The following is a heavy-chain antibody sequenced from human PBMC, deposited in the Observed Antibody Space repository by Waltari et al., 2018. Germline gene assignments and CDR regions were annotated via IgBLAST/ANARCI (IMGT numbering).Heavy chain of an antibody. J-gene: IGHJ3*01. CDR3: ATYIGASVGTAAFDV. Sequence: QLQLQESGPGLVKPSETLSLTCSVSGDSITSNRHYWGWIRQPPGQGLEWIGTVSYSGATYSSPSLRSRVTISRDTSKNQLSLKLGSVTAADMAVYYCATYIGASVGTAAFDVWGQGTMVTVSS. CDR1: GDSITSNRHY. V-gene: IGHV4-39*01. D-gene: IGHD5-12*01. CDR2: VSYSGAT.